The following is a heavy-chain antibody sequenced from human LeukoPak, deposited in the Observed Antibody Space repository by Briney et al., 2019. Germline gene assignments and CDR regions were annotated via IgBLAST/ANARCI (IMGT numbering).Heavy chain of an antibody. CDR3: AREGFDGSGSYYYDY. J-gene: IGHJ4*02. D-gene: IGHD3-10*01. CDR2: IYTSGST. V-gene: IGHV4-4*07. CDR1: GGSISSYY. Sequence: SETLSLTCTVSGGSISSYYWSWIRQPAGKGLESIGRIYTSGSTNYNPSLKSRVTMSVDTSKSQFSLKLSSVTAADTAVYYCAREGFDGSGSYYYDYWGQGTLVTVSS.